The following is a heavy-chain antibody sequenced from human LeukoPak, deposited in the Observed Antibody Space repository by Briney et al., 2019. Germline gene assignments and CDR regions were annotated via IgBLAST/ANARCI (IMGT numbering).Heavy chain of an antibody. V-gene: IGHV4-59*01. CDR2: IYYSGST. D-gene: IGHD3-10*01. J-gene: IGHJ4*02. CDR3: ARVDYGSGLADY. Sequence: SETLSLTCIVSGGSISSYYWSWIRQPPGKGLEWIGYIYYSGSTNYNPSLKSRVTISVDTSKNQFSLKLSSVTAADTAVYYCARVDYGSGLADYWGQGTLVTVSS. CDR1: GGSISSYY.